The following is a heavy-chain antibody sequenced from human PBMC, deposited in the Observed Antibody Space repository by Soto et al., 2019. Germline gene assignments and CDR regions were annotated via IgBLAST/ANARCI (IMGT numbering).Heavy chain of an antibody. CDR3: ANGYCISTSCYAPYYGMDV. CDR1: GFTFSSYG. J-gene: IGHJ6*02. CDR2: ISYDGSNK. V-gene: IGHV3-30*18. Sequence: QVQLVESGGGVVQPGRSLRLSCAASGFTFSSYGMHWVRQAPGKGLEWVAVISYDGSNKYYADSVKGRFTISRDNSKNTLYLQMNSQRAEDTAVYYCANGYCISTSCYAPYYGMDVWGQGTTVTVSS. D-gene: IGHD2-2*01.